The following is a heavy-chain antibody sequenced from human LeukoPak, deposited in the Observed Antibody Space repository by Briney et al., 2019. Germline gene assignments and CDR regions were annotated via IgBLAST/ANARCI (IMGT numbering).Heavy chain of an antibody. D-gene: IGHD1-26*01. Sequence: ASVKVSSKASGGTFSSCAISWVRQAPGQGLEWMGGIIPIFGTANYAQKFQGRVTITTDESTSTAYMELSSLRSEDTAVYYCARDRGGSHDHDAFDIWGQGTMVTVSS. CDR1: GGTFSSCA. CDR3: ARDRGGSHDHDAFDI. CDR2: IIPIFGTA. V-gene: IGHV1-69*05. J-gene: IGHJ3*02.